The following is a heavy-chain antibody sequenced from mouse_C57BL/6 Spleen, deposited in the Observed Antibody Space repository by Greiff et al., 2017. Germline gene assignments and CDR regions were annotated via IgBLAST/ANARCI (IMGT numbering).Heavy chain of an antibody. V-gene: IGHV1-43*01. CDR1: GYSFTGYY. CDR3: ARGIDY. J-gene: IGHJ2*01. CDR2: INPSTGGT. Sequence: VQLKQSGPELVKPGASVKISCKASGYSFTGYYMHWVKQSSEKSLEWIGEINPSTGGTSYNQKFKGKATLTVDKSSSTAYMQLKSLTSEDSAVYYCARGIDYWGQGTTLTVSS.